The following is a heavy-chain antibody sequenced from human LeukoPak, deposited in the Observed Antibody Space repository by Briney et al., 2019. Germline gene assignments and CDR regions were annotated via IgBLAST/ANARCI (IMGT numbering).Heavy chain of an antibody. D-gene: IGHD2-2*01. CDR2: INAGNGNT. J-gene: IGHJ5*02. Sequence: ASVKVSCKASGYTLTSYAMHWVRQAPGQRLEWMGWINAGNGNTKYSQKFQGRVTITRDTSASTAYMELSSLRSEDTAVYYCARGAYCSSTSCSMMYNWFDPWGQGTLVTVSS. CDR1: GYTLTSYA. CDR3: ARGAYCSSTSCSMMYNWFDP. V-gene: IGHV1-3*01.